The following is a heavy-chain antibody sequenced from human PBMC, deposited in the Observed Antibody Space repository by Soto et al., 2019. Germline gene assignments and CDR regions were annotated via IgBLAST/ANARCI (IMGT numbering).Heavy chain of an antibody. J-gene: IGHJ4*02. Sequence: QITLKESGPTLVKPTQTLTLTCTFSGFSLSTSGVGVGWIRQPPGKALEWLALIYWNDDKRYSPSLKSRLTITKDTSKNQVVLTMTNMDPVDTATYYCAYRREWQQHPYYFDYWGQGTLVTVSS. V-gene: IGHV2-5*01. CDR3: AYRREWQQHPYYFDY. CDR2: IYWNDDK. CDR1: GFSLSTSGVG. D-gene: IGHD6-13*01.